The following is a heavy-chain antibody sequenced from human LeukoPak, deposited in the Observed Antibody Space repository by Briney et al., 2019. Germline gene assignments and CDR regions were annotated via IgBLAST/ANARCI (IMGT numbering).Heavy chain of an antibody. V-gene: IGHV1-2*02. CDR3: ARGDFWSGYYYYFDY. J-gene: IGHJ4*02. CDR1: GYTFTGYY. D-gene: IGHD3-3*01. Sequence: ASVKVSCKASGYTFTGYYMHWVRQAPGQGLEWMGWINPNSGGINYAQKFQGRVTMTRDTSISTAYMELSRLRSDDTAVYYCARGDFWSGYYYYFDYWGQGTLVTVSS. CDR2: INPNSGGI.